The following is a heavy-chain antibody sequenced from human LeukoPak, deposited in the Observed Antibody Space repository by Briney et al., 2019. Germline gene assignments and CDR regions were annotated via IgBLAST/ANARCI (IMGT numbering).Heavy chain of an antibody. CDR1: GFPFSSSG. V-gene: IGHV3-21*01. CDR3: ARGYCSSTSCYTPDY. D-gene: IGHD2-2*02. Sequence: GSLRLSCAASGFPFSSSGMNWVRQAPGKGLEWVSSISSGSSYTYYADSVKGRFTISRDNAKNSLYLQMNSLRAEDTAVYYCARGYCSSTSCYTPDYWGRGTLVTVSS. CDR2: ISSGSSYT. J-gene: IGHJ4*02.